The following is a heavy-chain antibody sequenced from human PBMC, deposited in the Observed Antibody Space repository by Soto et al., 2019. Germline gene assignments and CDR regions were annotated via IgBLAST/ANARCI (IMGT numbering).Heavy chain of an antibody. Sequence: GGSLRLSCAASGFTFSSYGMHWVRQAPGKGLEWVAVIWYDGSNKYYADSVKGRFTISRDNSKNTLYLQMNSLRAEDTAVYYCARDWCSSTSCYLDVWGQGTTVTVSS. CDR2: IWYDGSNK. CDR1: GFTFSSYG. D-gene: IGHD2-2*01. CDR3: ARDWCSSTSCYLDV. V-gene: IGHV3-33*01. J-gene: IGHJ6*02.